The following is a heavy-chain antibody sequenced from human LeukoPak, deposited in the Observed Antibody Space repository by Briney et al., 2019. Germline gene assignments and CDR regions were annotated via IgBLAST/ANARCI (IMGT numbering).Heavy chain of an antibody. CDR3: ARVNNYDFWSGFFDY. CDR2: IYTSGST. J-gene: IGHJ4*02. CDR1: GGSISSYY. V-gene: IGHV4-4*07. D-gene: IGHD3-3*01. Sequence: SETLSLTCTVSGGSISSYYWSWIRQPAGKGLEWIGRIYTSGSTNYNPSLKSRVTMSVETSKNQFSLKLSSVTAADTAVYYCARVNNYDFWSGFFDYWGQGTLVTVSS.